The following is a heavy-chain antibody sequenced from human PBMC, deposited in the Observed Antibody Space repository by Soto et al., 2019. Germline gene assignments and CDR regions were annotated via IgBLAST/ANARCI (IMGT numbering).Heavy chain of an antibody. CDR1: GFTFSSHG. Sequence: QVHLVESGGGVVQPGRSLRLSCAASGFTFSSHGMHWVRQVPGQGLDWVAVISYDGDNKYYADSVKGRFTISRNNSKYSLFLQMNGLKTEDTAVYYCAKDRDVVSDHFEYWGRGTLVTVSS. V-gene: IGHV3-30*18. J-gene: IGHJ4*02. CDR3: AKDRDVVSDHFEY. D-gene: IGHD2-15*01. CDR2: ISYDGDNK.